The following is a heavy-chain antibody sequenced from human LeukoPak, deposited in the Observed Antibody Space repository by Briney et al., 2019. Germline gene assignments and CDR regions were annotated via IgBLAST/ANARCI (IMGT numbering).Heavy chain of an antibody. CDR1: GFTFSSYA. D-gene: IGHD4-23*01. J-gene: IGHJ4*02. CDR2: IYSGGST. V-gene: IGHV3-23*03. CDR3: ARDHGGPPP. Sequence: PGGSLRLSCAASGFTFSSYAMSWVRQAPGKGLEWVSVIYSGGSTNYADSVKGRFTISRDNAKNSLYLQMNSLRAEDTAVYYCARDHGGPPPWGQGTLVTVSS.